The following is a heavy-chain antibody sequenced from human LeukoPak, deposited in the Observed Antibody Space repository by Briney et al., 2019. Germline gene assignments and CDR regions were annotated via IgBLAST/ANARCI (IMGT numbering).Heavy chain of an antibody. Sequence: ASVRVSSKASGYTFTIYYMHWVRQAPGQGLEWMGLINPSGGSTSYAQKFQGRVTMTRDTSTSTVYMELSSLRSEDTAVYYCARGQVEWPIYYYYMDVWGKGTTVTVSS. CDR2: INPSGGST. D-gene: IGHD3-3*01. CDR1: GYTFTIYY. CDR3: ARGQVEWPIYYYYMDV. V-gene: IGHV1-46*01. J-gene: IGHJ6*03.